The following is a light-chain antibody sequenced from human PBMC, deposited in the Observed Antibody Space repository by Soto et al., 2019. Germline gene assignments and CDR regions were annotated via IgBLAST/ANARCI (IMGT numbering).Light chain of an antibody. CDR2: GAS. Sequence: EIVMTQSPATLSVSPGERVTLCCRARQSVGSNLAWYQQKPGQAPRLLIYGASTRATGIPARFSGSGSGTEFTLTISSLQSEDFAVYYCQQYNDWPPRITFGQGTRLEIK. V-gene: IGKV3-15*01. CDR1: QSVGSN. CDR3: QQYNDWPPRIT. J-gene: IGKJ5*01.